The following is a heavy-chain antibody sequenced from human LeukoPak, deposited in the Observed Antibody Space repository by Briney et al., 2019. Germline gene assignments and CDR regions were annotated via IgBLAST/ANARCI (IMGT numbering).Heavy chain of an antibody. J-gene: IGHJ4*02. CDR2: IYHSGSL. V-gene: IGHV4-31*03. CDR1: GASMSGDSYY. D-gene: IGHD5-18*01. Sequence: SQTLSLACTVSGASMSGDSYYWSLIRQHPGKGLEWLGFIYHSGSLYYNPSLRSRVSISLDMSRRQFSLSLSSVTAADTAVYYCARALGYTSGFPFDAWGQGALVTVSS. CDR3: ARALGYTSGFPFDA.